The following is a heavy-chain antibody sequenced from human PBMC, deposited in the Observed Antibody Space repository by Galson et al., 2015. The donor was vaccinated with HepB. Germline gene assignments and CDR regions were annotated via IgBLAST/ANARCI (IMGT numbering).Heavy chain of an antibody. CDR2: IYPGDYDT. V-gene: IGHV5-51*01. J-gene: IGHJ4*02. Sequence: QSGAEVKKPGESLKISCKGSGNSLTNYWIGWVRQRPGKGLEWMGIIYPGDYDTRYSPSFEGQVTISADKSISTAYLQWSSLKASDTAMYYCARPLDTVMAPVYWGQGTLVTVSS. D-gene: IGHD5-18*01. CDR3: ARPLDTVMAPVY. CDR1: GNSLTNYW.